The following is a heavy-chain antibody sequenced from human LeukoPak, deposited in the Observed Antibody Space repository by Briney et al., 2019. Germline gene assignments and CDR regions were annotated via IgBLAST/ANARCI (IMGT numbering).Heavy chain of an antibody. CDR1: GGSISSYY. CDR3: ARLGLAGSAGRTYYFDY. D-gene: IGHD1-26*01. J-gene: IGHJ4*02. CDR2: IYYSGST. Sequence: SETLSLTCTVSGGSISSYYWSWIRQPPGKGLEWIGYIYYSGSTNYSPSLKSRGTISVDTSKNQFSLKLSSVTAADTAVYYCARLGLAGSAGRTYYFDYWGQGTLVTVSS. V-gene: IGHV4-59*08.